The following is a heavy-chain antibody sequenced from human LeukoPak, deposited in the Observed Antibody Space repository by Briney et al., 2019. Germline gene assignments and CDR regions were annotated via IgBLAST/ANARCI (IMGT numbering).Heavy chain of an antibody. CDR1: GFTFSIYT. CDR3: VRDMASLTTVTMDY. CDR2: ISSSSSYE. Sequence: GGSLRLSCAASGFTFSIYTMNWVRQAPGEGLEWVSSISSSSSYEYYADSVKGRFTISRDNAKHSLYLQMNSLRAEDTAVYYCVRDMASLTTVTMDYWGQGTLVTVSS. J-gene: IGHJ4*02. V-gene: IGHV3-21*01. D-gene: IGHD4-17*01.